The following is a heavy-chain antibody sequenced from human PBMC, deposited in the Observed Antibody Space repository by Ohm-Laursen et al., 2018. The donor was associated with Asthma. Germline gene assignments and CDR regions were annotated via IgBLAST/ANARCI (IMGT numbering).Heavy chain of an antibody. CDR1: GGSISSYY. J-gene: IGHJ3*02. CDR3: ARDVGGTDAFDI. V-gene: IGHV4-59*01. Sequence: GTLSLTCTVSGGSISSYYWSWIRQPPGKGLEWIGYIYYSGSTNYNPSLKSRVTISVDTSKNQFSLKLSSVTAADTAVYYCARDVGGTDAFDIWGQGTMVTVSS. D-gene: IGHD2-15*01. CDR2: IYYSGST.